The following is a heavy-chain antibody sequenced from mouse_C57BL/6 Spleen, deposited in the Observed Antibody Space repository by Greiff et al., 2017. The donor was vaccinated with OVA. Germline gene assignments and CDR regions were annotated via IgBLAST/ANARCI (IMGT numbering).Heavy chain of an antibody. D-gene: IGHD1-1*01. V-gene: IGHV1-64*01. CDR1: GYTFTSYW. Sequence: QVQLKESGAELVKPGASVKLSCKASGYTFTSYWMHWVKQRPGQGLEWIGMIHPNSGSTNYNEKFKSKATLTVDKSSSTAYMQLSSLTSEDSAVYYCARDYGSSYWGQGTTLTVSS. CDR3: ARDYGSSY. CDR2: IHPNSGST. J-gene: IGHJ2*01.